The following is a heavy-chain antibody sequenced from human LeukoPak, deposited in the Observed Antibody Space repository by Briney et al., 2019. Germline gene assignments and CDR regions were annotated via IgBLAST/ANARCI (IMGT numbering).Heavy chain of an antibody. V-gene: IGHV1-18*01. D-gene: IGHD6-13*01. CDR2: ISAYDGNT. J-gene: IGHJ4*02. Sequence: ASVKVSCKASGYTFTSYGISWVRQAPGQGLEWMGWISAYDGNTNYAQKLQGRVTITRDTSASTAYMELSSLRSEDTAVYYCASQGRQLVKWGQGTLVTVSS. CDR1: GYTFTSYG. CDR3: ASQGRQLVK.